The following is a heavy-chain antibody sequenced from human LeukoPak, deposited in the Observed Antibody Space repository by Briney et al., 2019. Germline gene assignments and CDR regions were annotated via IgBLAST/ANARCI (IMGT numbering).Heavy chain of an antibody. CDR2: IFYSGRTDDSSGSTDYNPT. Sequence: SETLSLTCTVSGGSISDYYWSWIRQSPGKGLEWIGYIFYSGRTDDSSGSTDYNPTNYNPSLKSRVTISIDTSSNRISLKLSSVTAADTAVYYCAVLKSGSYPYWGQGTLVTVSS. V-gene: IGHV4-59*08. J-gene: IGHJ4*02. CDR3: AVLKSGSYPY. CDR1: GGSISDYY. D-gene: IGHD3-10*01.